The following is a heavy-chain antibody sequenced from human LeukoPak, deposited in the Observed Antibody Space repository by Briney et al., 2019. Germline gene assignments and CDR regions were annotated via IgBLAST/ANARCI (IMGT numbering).Heavy chain of an antibody. CDR3: AKEVPYYDILTGYFTG. Sequence: GGSLRLSCAASGFTFSSYGMHWVRQAPGKGLEGVAFIRYDGSNKYYADSVKGRFTISRDNSKNTLYLQMNSLRAEDTAVYYCAKEVPYYDILTGYFTGWGQGTLVTVSS. V-gene: IGHV3-30*02. D-gene: IGHD3-9*01. CDR1: GFTFSSYG. CDR2: IRYDGSNK. J-gene: IGHJ4*02.